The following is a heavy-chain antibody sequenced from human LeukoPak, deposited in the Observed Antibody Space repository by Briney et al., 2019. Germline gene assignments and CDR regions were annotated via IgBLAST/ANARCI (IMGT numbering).Heavy chain of an antibody. CDR1: GFTFTNYA. V-gene: IGHV3-23*01. CDR3: AKVHPVLPY. Sequence: TGGSLRLSCATSGFTFTNYAMSWVRQAPGKGPEWVSSISLIGGSTYYADSVKGRFTISRDNSKNTLYLQMNSLRAEDTAIYYCAKVHPVLPYWGQGTLVTVSS. CDR2: ISLIGGST. J-gene: IGHJ4*02. D-gene: IGHD2-15*01.